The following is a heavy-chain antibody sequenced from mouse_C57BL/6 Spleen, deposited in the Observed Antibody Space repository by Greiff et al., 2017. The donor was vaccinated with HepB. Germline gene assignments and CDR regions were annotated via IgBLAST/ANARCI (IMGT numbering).Heavy chain of an antibody. CDR2: INPYNGDT. CDR1: GYSFTGYF. V-gene: IGHV1-20*01. CDR3: ARWGGYDGFAY. J-gene: IGHJ3*01. Sequence: EVKLVESGPELVKPGDSVKISCKASGYSFTGYFMNWVMQSHGKSLEWIGRINPYNGDTFYNQKFKGKATLTVDKSSSTAHMELRSLTSEDSAVYYCARWGGYDGFAYWGQGTLVTVSA. D-gene: IGHD2-2*01.